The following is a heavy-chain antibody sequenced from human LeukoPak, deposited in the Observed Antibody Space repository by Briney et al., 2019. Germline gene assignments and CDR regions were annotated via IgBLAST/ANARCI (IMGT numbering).Heavy chain of an antibody. Sequence: SETLSLTCTVSGGSISSYYWSWIRQPPGQGLEWIGYIYNSGSTNYNPSLKSRVTISVDTSKNQFSLNLTSVTAADTAVYYCARAPGYSSGWLIWFDPWGQGTLVTVSS. CDR3: ARAPGYSSGWLIWFDP. J-gene: IGHJ5*02. D-gene: IGHD6-19*01. CDR1: GGSISSYY. V-gene: IGHV4-59*01. CDR2: IYNSGST.